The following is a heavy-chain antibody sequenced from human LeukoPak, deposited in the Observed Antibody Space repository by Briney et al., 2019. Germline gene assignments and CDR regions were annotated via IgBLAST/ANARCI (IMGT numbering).Heavy chain of an antibody. CDR3: ARRSVDIVATIVDY. J-gene: IGHJ4*02. V-gene: IGHV4-39*01. CDR2: IYYSGST. Sequence: SETLSLTCTVSGGSISSSSYYWGWIRQPPGKGLEWIGSIYYSGSTYYNPSLKSRVTISVDTSKNQFSLKLSFVTAADTAVYYCARRSVDIVATIVDYWGQGTLVTVSS. D-gene: IGHD5-12*01. CDR1: GGSISSSSYY.